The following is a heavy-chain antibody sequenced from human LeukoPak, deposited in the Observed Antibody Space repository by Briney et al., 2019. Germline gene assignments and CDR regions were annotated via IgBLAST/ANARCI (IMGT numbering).Heavy chain of an antibody. CDR3: ARGSISIAVAADAFDI. V-gene: IGHV3-21*01. J-gene: IGHJ3*02. CDR1: GFTFSSYS. D-gene: IGHD6-19*01. CDR2: MSSSSKYI. Sequence: GGSLRLSRAASGFTFSSYSMNWVRQAPGKGLEWVSSMSSSSKYIYYADSVKGRFTISRDNAKNSLFLQMNSLRAEDTAVYYCARGSISIAVAADAFDIRGQGTMVTVSS.